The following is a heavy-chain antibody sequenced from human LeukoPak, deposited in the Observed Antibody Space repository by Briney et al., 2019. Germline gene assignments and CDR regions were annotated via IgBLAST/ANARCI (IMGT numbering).Heavy chain of an antibody. V-gene: IGHV1-69*10. CDR3: ARVPRLWIQLSHYPYYYGMDV. Sequence: GASVTVSCKASGGTFSSYAISWVRQAPGQGLEWMGWIITILGIANYAQKLQGRVTITADKATSTAYMELSSLRSEDTAVYYCARVPRLWIQLSHYPYYYGMDVWGQGTTVTVS. D-gene: IGHD5-18*01. CDR1: GGTFSSYA. J-gene: IGHJ6*02. CDR2: IITILGIA.